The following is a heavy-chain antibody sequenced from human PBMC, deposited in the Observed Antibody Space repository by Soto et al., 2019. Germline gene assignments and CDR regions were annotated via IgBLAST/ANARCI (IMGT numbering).Heavy chain of an antibody. J-gene: IGHJ4*02. D-gene: IGHD3-22*01. CDR3: ARGGDGSSGYYYALGYYFDY. Sequence: SVKVSCKASGGTFSSYAISWVRQAPGQGLEWMGGIIPIFGTANYAQKFQGRVTITADESTSTAYMELSSLRSEDTAVYYCARGGDGSSGYYYALGYYFDYWGQGTLVTVSS. CDR2: IIPIFGTA. V-gene: IGHV1-69*13. CDR1: GGTFSSYA.